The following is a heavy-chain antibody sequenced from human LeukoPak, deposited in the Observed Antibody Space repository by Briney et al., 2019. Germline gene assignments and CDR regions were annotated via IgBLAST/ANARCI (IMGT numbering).Heavy chain of an antibody. CDR2: INTISGGT. CDR3: ARGREVAGTVGY. V-gene: IGHV1-2*02. D-gene: IGHD6-19*01. CDR1: GYTFTAHY. J-gene: IGHJ4*01. Sequence: ASVKVSCKASGYTFTAHYIHWVRQAPGQGLEWIGWINTISGGTNYAQKFQGRVTMTRDTSISTAYMELSRLTSDDTAVYYCARGREVAGTVGYWGHGTLVTVSS.